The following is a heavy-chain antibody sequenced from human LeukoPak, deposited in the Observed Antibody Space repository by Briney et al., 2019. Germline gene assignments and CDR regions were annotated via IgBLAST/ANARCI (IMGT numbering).Heavy chain of an antibody. CDR2: IYPGDSDT. CDR1: GYSFTNYW. CDR3: ATYNWGFYYFDY. Sequence: GESLKISCKASGYSFTNYWIGWVRQMPGKGLEWGAIIYPGDSDTRYNPSFQGQVTISADKSISTAYLQWSSLKASDTAMYYCATYNWGFYYFDYWGQGTLVTVSS. D-gene: IGHD1-1*01. J-gene: IGHJ4*02. V-gene: IGHV5-51*01.